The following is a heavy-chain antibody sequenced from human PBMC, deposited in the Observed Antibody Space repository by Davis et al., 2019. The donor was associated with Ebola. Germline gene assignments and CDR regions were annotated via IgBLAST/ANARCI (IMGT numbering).Heavy chain of an antibody. J-gene: IGHJ3*02. CDR2: INQDGSDK. D-gene: IGHD5-18*01. CDR1: GFTFSNYW. Sequence: PGGSLRLSCAGSGFTFSNYWMYWVRQAPGKGLEWVANINQDGSDKYSMDSVKGRFTISRDNAKNSLYLQMNSLRAEDTAVYYCASLGALQLWSFDIWGQGTVVTVSS. CDR3: ASLGALQLWSFDI. V-gene: IGHV3-7*02.